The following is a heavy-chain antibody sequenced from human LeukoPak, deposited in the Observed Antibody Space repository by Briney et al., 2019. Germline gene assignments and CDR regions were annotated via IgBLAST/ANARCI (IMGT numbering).Heavy chain of an antibody. CDR2: ISWNGVST. CDR1: GFTFDDYT. CDR3: AQGGIHRGYYFYYMDV. D-gene: IGHD2/OR15-2a*01. Sequence: GGSLRLSCAASGFTFDDYTMHWVRQAPGKGLEWVSLISWNGVSTYFADSVKGRFAISRDNSKNSLYLQMNSLRPEDTALYYCAQGGIHRGYYFYYMDVWGKGTTVTISS. V-gene: IGHV3-43*01. J-gene: IGHJ6*03.